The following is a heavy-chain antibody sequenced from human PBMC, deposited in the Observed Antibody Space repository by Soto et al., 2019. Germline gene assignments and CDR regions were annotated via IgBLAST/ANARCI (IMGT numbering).Heavy chain of an antibody. D-gene: IGHD3-22*01. CDR2: IYYSGST. CDR3: ATPLDSSGGFDY. V-gene: IGHV4-39*01. CDR1: GGSISSSSYY. J-gene: IGHJ4*02. Sequence: QLQLQESGPGLVKPSETLSLTCTVSGGSISSSSYYWGWIRQPPGKGLEWIGSIYYSGSTYYNPSLKIRVTISVDTSKNQFSLKLSSVTAADTAVYYCATPLDSSGGFDYWGQGTLVTVSS.